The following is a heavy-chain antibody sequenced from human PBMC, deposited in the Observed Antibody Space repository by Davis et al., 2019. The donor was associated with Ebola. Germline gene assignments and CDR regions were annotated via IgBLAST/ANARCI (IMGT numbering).Heavy chain of an antibody. V-gene: IGHV4-59*12. CDR3: TGDLWGDYAFDD. CDR2: IHHSGNT. J-gene: IGHJ4*02. D-gene: IGHD3-16*01. CDR1: GGSTSPNY. Sequence: MPSETLSPTCHLSGGSTSPNYWSWVRQPPGKGLEWIGYIHHSGNTNYSPSLKSRLTISVDTSNKQFSLTLSSVTVADTTIYYCTGDLWGDYAFDDWGQGILVTVSS.